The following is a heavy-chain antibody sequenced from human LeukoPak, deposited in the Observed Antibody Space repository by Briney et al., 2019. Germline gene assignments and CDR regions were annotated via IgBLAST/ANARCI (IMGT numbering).Heavy chain of an antibody. CDR1: GYSISSGYY. CDR3: ARDSALAQAVMFDY. CDR2: IDHSGST. J-gene: IGHJ4*02. Sequence: SETLSLTCTVSGYSISSGYYSGWIGQPPGMGLECTGSIDHSGSTYYNPSLKSRITISVDTSKNQFSLKLSSVTAADTAVYYCARDSALAQAVMFDYWGQGTLVTVSS. D-gene: IGHD6-19*01. V-gene: IGHV4-38-2*02.